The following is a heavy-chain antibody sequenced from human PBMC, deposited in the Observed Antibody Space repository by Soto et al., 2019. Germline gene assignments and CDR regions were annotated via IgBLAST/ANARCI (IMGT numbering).Heavy chain of an antibody. J-gene: IGHJ5*01. CDR3: AKNFIHHTPNTHIDT. CDR1: GFTFRSHG. Sequence: GGSLRLSWAASGFTFRSHGMHWARQAPGRGLEWVAVISYDGSYKSYEDSVKGRFTISRDNYKNTLHLQMDSLRAEDTAVYYCAKNFIHHTPNTHIDTWAQGALVTVSA. CDR2: ISYDGSYK. D-gene: IGHD2-21*01. V-gene: IGHV3-30*18.